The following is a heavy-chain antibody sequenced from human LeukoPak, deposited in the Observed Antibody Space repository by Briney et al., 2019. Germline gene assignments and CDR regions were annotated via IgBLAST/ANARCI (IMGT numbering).Heavy chain of an antibody. CDR2: ISGGGGST. V-gene: IGHV3-23*01. Sequence: GGSLRLSCAASGFTFSNYAENWVRQAPGKGLEWVSGISGGGGSTHYADSVNGRFTISRDNSKNTLYLQRNSLRAEDAAVYYCAKDLVVGPTGPDYWGQGTLVTVSS. J-gene: IGHJ4*02. CDR3: AKDLVVGPTGPDY. D-gene: IGHD2-2*01. CDR1: GFTFSNYA.